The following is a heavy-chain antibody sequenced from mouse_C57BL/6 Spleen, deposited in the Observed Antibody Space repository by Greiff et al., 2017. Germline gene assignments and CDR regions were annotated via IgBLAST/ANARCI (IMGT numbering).Heavy chain of an antibody. D-gene: IGHD1-1*01. CDR2: IDPSDSYT. CDR1: GYTFTSYW. V-gene: IGHV1-69*01. Sequence: QVQLQQPGAELVMPGASVKLSCKASGYTFTSYWMHWVKQRPGQGLEWIGEIDPSDSYTNYNQKFKGKSTLTVDKSSSTAYMQLSSLTSEDSAVYYCAGHYYGSSPYWYFDVWGTGTTVTVSS. J-gene: IGHJ1*03. CDR3: AGHYYGSSPYWYFDV.